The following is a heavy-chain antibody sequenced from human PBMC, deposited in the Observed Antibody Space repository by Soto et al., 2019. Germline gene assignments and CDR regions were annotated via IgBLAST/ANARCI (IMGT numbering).Heavy chain of an antibody. V-gene: IGHV4-59*01. D-gene: IGHD6-13*01. CDR2: IYYTGTT. CDR3: ARMSRGAAAAFDD. J-gene: IGHJ4*02. CDR1: GGSISSYY. Sequence: QVQLQESGPGLVKPSETLSLTCTVSGGSISSYYWSWNRQPPGKGLEWIGYIYYTGTTNYNPSLTSRVTLSVDTSKNPFSLNLSSVTAADTAVYYCARMSRGAAAAFDDWGQGTLVTVSS.